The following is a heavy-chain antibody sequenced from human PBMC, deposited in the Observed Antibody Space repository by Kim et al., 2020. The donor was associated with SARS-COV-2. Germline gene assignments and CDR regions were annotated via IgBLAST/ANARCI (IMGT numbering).Heavy chain of an antibody. CDR3: AKDFFYYDLLTGVDY. CDR1: GFSFRSYG. CDR2: ISYDGNNE. V-gene: IGHV3-30*18. Sequence: GGSLRLSCAASGFSFRSYGMHWVRQAPGKGLEWLAVISYDGNNEYYADSVKGRFTISRDNSKNTLYLQMNSLRAEDTAVYYCAKDFFYYDLLTGVDYWGQGTLVTVSS. J-gene: IGHJ4*02. D-gene: IGHD3-9*01.